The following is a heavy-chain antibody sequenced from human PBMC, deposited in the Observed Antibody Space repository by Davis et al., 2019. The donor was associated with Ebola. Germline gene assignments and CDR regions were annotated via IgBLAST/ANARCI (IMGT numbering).Heavy chain of an antibody. CDR2: IYHSGST. CDR1: GGSFSGYY. CDR3: ARTAKTSVSDSGLGYTYFDP. Sequence: MPSETLSLTCAVYGGSFSGYYWSWIRQPPGKGLEWIGAIYHSGSTNYNPSLKSRVTISVDTSKNQFSLKLSSVTAADTAVYYCARTAKTSVSDSGLGYTYFDPWSQGTLVTVSS. D-gene: IGHD1-1*01. V-gene: IGHV4-34*01. J-gene: IGHJ5*02.